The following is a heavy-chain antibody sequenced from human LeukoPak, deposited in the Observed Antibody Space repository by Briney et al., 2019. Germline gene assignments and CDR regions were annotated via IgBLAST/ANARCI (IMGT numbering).Heavy chain of an antibody. CDR2: IYDSGST. CDR1: GGSISSNY. D-gene: IGHD6-13*01. Sequence: SETLSLTCTVSGGSISSNYWSWIRQPPGKGLEWIGYIYDSGSTNYNPSLKSRVTISVDTSKNQFSLKLSSVTAADTAVYYCALVSSSWDGLIKWGQGTLVTVSS. J-gene: IGHJ4*02. V-gene: IGHV4-59*01. CDR3: ALVSSSWDGLIK.